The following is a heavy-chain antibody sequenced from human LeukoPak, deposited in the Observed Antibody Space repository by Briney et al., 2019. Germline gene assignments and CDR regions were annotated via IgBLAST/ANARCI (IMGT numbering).Heavy chain of an antibody. CDR3: ARQYSSPSNSDFDY. V-gene: IGHV1-2*06. CDR1: GYTFTGYY. J-gene: IGHJ4*02. D-gene: IGHD6-13*01. Sequence: ASVKVSCKASGYTFTGYYMHWVRQAPGQGLEWTGRINPNSGGTNYAQKFQGRVTMTRDTSISTAYMELSRLRSDDTAVYYCARQYSSPSNSDFDYWGQGTLVTVSS. CDR2: INPNSGGT.